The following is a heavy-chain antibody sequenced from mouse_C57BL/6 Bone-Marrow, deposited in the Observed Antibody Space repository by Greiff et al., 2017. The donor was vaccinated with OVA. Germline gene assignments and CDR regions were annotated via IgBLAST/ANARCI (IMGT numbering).Heavy chain of an antibody. V-gene: IGHV1-39*01. CDR3: ARMWNSSGSSHYYAMDY. Sequence: EVKLVESGPELVKPGASVKISCKASGYSFTDYNMNWVKQSNGKSLEWIGVINPNYGTTSYNQKFKGKATLTVDQSSSTAYMQLNSLTSEDSAVYYCARMWNSSGSSHYYAMDYWGQGTSVTVSS. CDR2: INPNYGTT. D-gene: IGHD1-1*01. J-gene: IGHJ4*01. CDR1: GYSFTDYN.